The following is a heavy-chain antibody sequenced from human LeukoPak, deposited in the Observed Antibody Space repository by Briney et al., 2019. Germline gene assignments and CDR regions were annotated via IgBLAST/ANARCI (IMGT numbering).Heavy chain of an antibody. CDR1: GYTFTGYY. Sequence: GASVKVSCKASGYTFTGYYMHWARQAPGQGLEWMGWINPNSGGTNYAHKFQGRVTMTRDTSISTAYMELSRLRSDDTAVYFCARSEQFPYYLDVWGKGTTVTVSS. D-gene: IGHD3-10*01. J-gene: IGHJ6*04. CDR3: ARSEQFPYYLDV. V-gene: IGHV1-2*07. CDR2: INPNSGGT.